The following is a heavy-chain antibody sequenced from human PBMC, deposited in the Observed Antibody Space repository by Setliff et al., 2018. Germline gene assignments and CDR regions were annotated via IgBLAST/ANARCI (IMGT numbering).Heavy chain of an antibody. J-gene: IGHJ4*02. CDR3: VRVTSGRLDFDY. D-gene: IGHD6-19*01. CDR2: ISPYTGNT. CDR1: GYTFTDYG. Sequence: ASVKVSCKASGYTFTDYGISWVRQAPGQGLEWMGWISPYTGNTFYAPQFQGRVIMTTDTSAKTAYMELSSLRSEDTAVYYCVRVTSGRLDFDYWGQGTPVTVSS. V-gene: IGHV1-18*01.